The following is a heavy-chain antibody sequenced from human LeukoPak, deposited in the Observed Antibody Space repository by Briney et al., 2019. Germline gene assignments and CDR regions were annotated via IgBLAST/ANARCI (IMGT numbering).Heavy chain of an antibody. CDR1: GFTVSDNY. Sequence: GGSLRLSCAASGFTVSDNYMSWVRQAPGKGLEWVSVMYSRGDTYYADSVKGRFTITRAISKNTLYLQMNGLVTEDTAVYYCSLRREDLTGYNPLDFWGQGTLVSVSS. D-gene: IGHD1-14*01. J-gene: IGHJ4*02. CDR2: MYSRGDT. CDR3: SLRREDLTGYNPLDF. V-gene: IGHV3-53*01.